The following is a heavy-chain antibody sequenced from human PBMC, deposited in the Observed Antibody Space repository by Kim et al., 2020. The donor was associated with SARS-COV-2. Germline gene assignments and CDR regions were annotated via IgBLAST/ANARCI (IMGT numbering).Heavy chain of an antibody. Sequence: SETLSLTCNVSGASVSRGSYYWGWVRQPPGKTLEWIAYAYYSGSSNYNPSLKSRVSISIDTSKNQFSLTLSSVTAADTAVYFCAREGPGASLGLWGQGTLVTVSS. D-gene: IGHD1-26*01. J-gene: IGHJ4*02. CDR2: AYYSGSS. V-gene: IGHV4-61*01. CDR3: AREGPGASLGL. CDR1: GASVSRGSYY.